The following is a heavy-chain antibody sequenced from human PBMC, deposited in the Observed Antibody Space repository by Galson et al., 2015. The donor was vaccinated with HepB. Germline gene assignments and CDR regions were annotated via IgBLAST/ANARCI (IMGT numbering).Heavy chain of an antibody. CDR2: ISGNGGSS. D-gene: IGHD1-26*01. CDR1: GFTFSSYG. J-gene: IGHJ4*02. CDR3: ARDSCGSYDF. Sequence: SLRLSCATSGFTFSSYGMHWVRQAPGKGLEYVSGISGNGGSSYYANSVKGRFTISRDNSKNTLYLQMGSLRTEDMAVYYCARDSCGSYDFWGQGTLVTVSS. V-gene: IGHV3-64*01.